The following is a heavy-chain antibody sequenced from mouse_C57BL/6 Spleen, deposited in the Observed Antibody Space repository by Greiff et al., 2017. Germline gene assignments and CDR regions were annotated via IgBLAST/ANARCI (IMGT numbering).Heavy chain of an antibody. CDR1: GFTFSDYY. CDR2: INYDGSST. Sequence: EVQLVESEGGLVQPGSSMKLSCTASGFTFSDYYMAWVRQVPEKGLEWVANINYDGSSTYYLDSLKSRFIISRDNAKNILYLQMSSLKSEDTATYDCARHSTYYYAMDYWGQGTSVTVSS. V-gene: IGHV5-16*01. CDR3: ARHSTYYYAMDY. J-gene: IGHJ4*01. D-gene: IGHD5-1*01.